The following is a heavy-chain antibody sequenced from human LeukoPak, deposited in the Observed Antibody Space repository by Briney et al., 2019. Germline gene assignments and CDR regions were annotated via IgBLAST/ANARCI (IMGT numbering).Heavy chain of an antibody. J-gene: IGHJ4*02. Sequence: GASVKVSCKASGYTFTGYYMHWVRQAPGQGLEWMGWISAYNGNTNYAQKLQGRVTMTTDTSTSTAYMVLRSLRSDDTAVYYCARFGHDGEYYFDYWGQGTLVTVSS. CDR2: ISAYNGNT. CDR1: GYTFTGYY. CDR3: ARFGHDGEYYFDY. D-gene: IGHD3-10*01. V-gene: IGHV1-18*04.